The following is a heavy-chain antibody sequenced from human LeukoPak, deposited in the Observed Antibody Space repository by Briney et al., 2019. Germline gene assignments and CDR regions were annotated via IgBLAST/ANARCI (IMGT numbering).Heavy chain of an antibody. J-gene: IGHJ5*02. V-gene: IGHV1-69*04. Sequence: SVKVSCKASGGTFISYAISWVRQAPGQGLEWMGRIIPIFGIANYAQKFQGRVTITADKSTSTAYMELSSLRSEDTAVYYCARDSGSYANWFDPWGQGTLVTVSS. CDR3: ARDSGSYANWFDP. D-gene: IGHD1-26*01. CDR1: GGTFISYA. CDR2: IIPIFGIA.